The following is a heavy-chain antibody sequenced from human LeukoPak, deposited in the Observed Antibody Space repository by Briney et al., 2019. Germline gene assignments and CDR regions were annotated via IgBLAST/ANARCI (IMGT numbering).Heavy chain of an antibody. CDR3: ARLQNTGISGRGLMDV. CDR2: IDYSENP. Sequence: PSETLSLTCIISGDSIRSTSEYYWGWIRQSPGKGLEWIGSIDYSENPHYRPSLNGRVTMSVDTSKTQFSLRLSSVTASDTAVYYCARLQNTGISGRGLMDVWGKGTKVIVSS. D-gene: IGHD1-20*01. CDR1: GDSIRSTSEYY. V-gene: IGHV4-39*01. J-gene: IGHJ6*03.